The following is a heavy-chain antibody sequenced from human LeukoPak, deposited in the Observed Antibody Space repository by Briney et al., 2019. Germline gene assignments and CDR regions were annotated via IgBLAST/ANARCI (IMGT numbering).Heavy chain of an antibody. V-gene: IGHV3-73*01. CDR2: IRSKANSYAT. CDR3: TRPYSSGYY. Sequence: GGSLRLSCAASGFTFTTYWMTWVRQAPGKGLEWVGRIRSKANSYATAYAASVKGRFTISRDDSKNTAYLQMNSLKIEDTAVYYCTRPYSSGYYWGQGTLVTVSS. D-gene: IGHD6-19*01. J-gene: IGHJ4*02. CDR1: GFTFTTYW.